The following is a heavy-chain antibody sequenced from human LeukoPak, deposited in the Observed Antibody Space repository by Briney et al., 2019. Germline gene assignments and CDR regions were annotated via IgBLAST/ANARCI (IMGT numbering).Heavy chain of an antibody. CDR3: ARVSVSQQQYWFYYYMDV. Sequence: GAPVKVSCKASGYTFSDYYMNWVRQAPGQGLEWMGWMNPNSGNTGYAQKFQGRVTITRNTSISTAYMELSSLRSEDTAVYYCARVSVSQQQYWFYYYMDVWGKGTTVTVSS. CDR2: MNPNSGNT. J-gene: IGHJ6*03. D-gene: IGHD6-13*01. CDR1: GYTFSDYY. V-gene: IGHV1-8*03.